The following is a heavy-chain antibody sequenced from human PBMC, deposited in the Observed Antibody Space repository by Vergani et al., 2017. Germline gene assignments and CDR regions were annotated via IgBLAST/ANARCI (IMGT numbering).Heavy chain of an antibody. J-gene: IGHJ6*04. CDR1: GFTFSSYA. D-gene: IGHD1-26*01. CDR3: ARVGASLVVLPGLPDV. CDR2: ISYDGSNK. Sequence: QVQLVESGGGVVQPGRSLRLSCAASGFTFSSYAMHWVRQAPGTGLEWVAVISYDGSNKYYADSVKGRFTISRDNSTHTLYLQMDSLRAEDTAVYYCARVGASLVVLPGLPDVWGKGTTVTVSS. V-gene: IGHV3-30*01.